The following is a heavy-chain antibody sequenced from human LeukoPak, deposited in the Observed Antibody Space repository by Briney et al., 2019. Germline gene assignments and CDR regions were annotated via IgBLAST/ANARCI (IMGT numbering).Heavy chain of an antibody. J-gene: IGHJ4*02. Sequence: GGSLRLSCAASGFTFRSYAMSWVRQAPGKGLEWVSGISGSGDNTFYADSVRGRFTISRDNSKNTLYLQMNSLRAEDTAVYYCAKECVVAGTFDYWGQGTLVTVSS. CDR3: AKECVVAGTFDY. V-gene: IGHV3-23*01. CDR2: ISGSGDNT. D-gene: IGHD2-21*01. CDR1: GFTFRSYA.